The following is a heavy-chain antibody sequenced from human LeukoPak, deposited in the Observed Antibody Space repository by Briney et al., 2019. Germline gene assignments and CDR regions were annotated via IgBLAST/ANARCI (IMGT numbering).Heavy chain of an antibody. CDR2: MYYSGST. D-gene: IGHD2-2*01. Sequence: PSETLSLTCTDSGGSISSYYWRWIRQPPGKGLEWIEYMYYSGSTYYNPSLKSRVTISVDTSKNQFSLKLSSVTAADTAVYYCARESPPDCSSTSCFQSDAFDIWGQCTMVTVSS. CDR3: ARESPPDCSSTSCFQSDAFDI. J-gene: IGHJ3*02. V-gene: IGHV4-59*12. CDR1: GGSISSYY.